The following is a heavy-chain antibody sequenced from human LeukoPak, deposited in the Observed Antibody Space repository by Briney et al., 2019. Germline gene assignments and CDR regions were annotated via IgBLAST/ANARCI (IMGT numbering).Heavy chain of an antibody. D-gene: IGHD3-10*01. Sequence: PSETLSLTCTVSGCSISSYYRSWIRQPAGKGLEWIGRIYSSGSTDYNSSLKSRVTMSVDTSKNQFSLKLSSVTAADTAVYYCARGAYGSGSTNWFDPWGQGTLVTVSS. CDR1: GCSISSYY. V-gene: IGHV4-4*07. J-gene: IGHJ5*02. CDR3: ARGAYGSGSTNWFDP. CDR2: IYSSGST.